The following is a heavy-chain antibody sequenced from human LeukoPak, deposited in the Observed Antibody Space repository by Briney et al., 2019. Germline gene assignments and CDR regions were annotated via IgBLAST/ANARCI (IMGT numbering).Heavy chain of an antibody. V-gene: IGHV4-4*07. Sequence: SETLSLTCTVSGGSISSYYWSWIRQPAGKGLEWIGRIYTSGSTNYSPSLKSRVTMSVDTSKNQFSLKLSSVTAADTAVYYCARDRLYCSSTSCTNWFDPWGQGTLVTVSS. CDR3: ARDRLYCSSTSCTNWFDP. CDR1: GGSISSYY. J-gene: IGHJ5*02. CDR2: IYTSGST. D-gene: IGHD2-2*01.